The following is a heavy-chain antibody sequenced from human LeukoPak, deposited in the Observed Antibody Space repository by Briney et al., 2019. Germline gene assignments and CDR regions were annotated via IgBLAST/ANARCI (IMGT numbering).Heavy chain of an antibody. J-gene: IGHJ6*02. Sequence: ASVKVSCKASGYNFTTYGVSWVRQAPGQRPEWMGWISCYNGNSKSSEKFQGRVTMTIETSTSTVYMELRTLKNDDTAVYYCARDAGDGMDVWGLGTTVTVSS. CDR2: ISCYNGNS. V-gene: IGHV1-18*01. CDR3: ARDAGDGMDV. CDR1: GYNFTTYG.